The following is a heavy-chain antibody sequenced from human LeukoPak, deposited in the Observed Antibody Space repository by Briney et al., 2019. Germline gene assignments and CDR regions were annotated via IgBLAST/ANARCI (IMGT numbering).Heavy chain of an antibody. CDR3: AKAKFDY. CDR2: ISYDGSNK. D-gene: IGHD4/OR15-4a*01. CDR1: GFTFSSYG. J-gene: IGHJ4*02. Sequence: GGSLRLSCAASGFTFSSYGMHWVRQAPGKGLEWVAVISYDGSNKYYADSVKGRFTISRDNSKNTLYLQMNSLRAEDTAVYYCAKAKFDYWGQGTLVTVSS. V-gene: IGHV3-30*18.